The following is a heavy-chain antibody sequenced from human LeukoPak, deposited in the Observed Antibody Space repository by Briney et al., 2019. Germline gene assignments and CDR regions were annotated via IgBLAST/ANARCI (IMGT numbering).Heavy chain of an antibody. V-gene: IGHV3-74*01. CDR1: GLTFSTYW. D-gene: IGHD6-19*01. CDR3: AREGTSGWYYFDY. CDR2: INSDGRST. J-gene: IGHJ4*02. Sequence: GGSLRLSCAASGLTFSTYWMHWVRQAPGKGLVWVSRINSDGRSTTYADFVKGRFTISRDNAKNTLYLQMNSLRAEDTAVYYCAREGTSGWYYFDYWGQGTLVTVSP.